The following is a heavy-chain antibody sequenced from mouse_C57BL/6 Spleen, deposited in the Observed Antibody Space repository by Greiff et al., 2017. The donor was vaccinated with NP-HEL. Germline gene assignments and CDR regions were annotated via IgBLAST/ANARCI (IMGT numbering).Heavy chain of an antibody. J-gene: IGHJ2*01. V-gene: IGHV1-26*01. Sequence: VQLQQSGPELVKPGASVKISCKASGYTFTDYYMNWVKQSHGKSLEWIGDINPNNGGTSYNQTFKGKATLTVDKSSSTAYMELRSLTSEDSAVYYCARGGDGSSYAYDYWGQGTTLTVSS. CDR3: ARGGDGSSYAYDY. CDR2: INPNNGGT. D-gene: IGHD1-1*01. CDR1: GYTFTDYY.